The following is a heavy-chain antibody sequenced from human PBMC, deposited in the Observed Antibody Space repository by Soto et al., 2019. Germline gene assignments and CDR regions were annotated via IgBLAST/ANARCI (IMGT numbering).Heavy chain of an antibody. Sequence: VESLRLSYVVSGFTFNNYCINWISQAPGKGLEWVSTVSKSDYTYYSDSVQGRFTISRDKAKNSVSLQMNTLRAEDTAVYYCAREDSIIIPAVSDFWAQGT. CDR2: VSKSDYT. J-gene: IGHJ4*02. D-gene: IGHD2-2*01. CDR3: AREDSIIIPAVSDF. CDR1: GFTFNNYC. V-gene: IGHV3-21*01.